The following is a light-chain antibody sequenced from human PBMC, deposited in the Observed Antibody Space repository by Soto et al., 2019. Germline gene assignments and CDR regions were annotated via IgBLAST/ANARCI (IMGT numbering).Light chain of an antibody. J-gene: IGKJ2*01. CDR1: QDISNY. CDR3: QQYDTLPYT. V-gene: IGKV1-33*01. CDR2: DSS. Sequence: DIQMTQSPPSLSASVGDRVTIACQASQDISNYLNWYQQKPGKAPKLLIYDSSDLETGIPSRFSGSGSGTDFTFTIGSLQPEDVATYYCQQYDTLPYTVGRGPNLQIK.